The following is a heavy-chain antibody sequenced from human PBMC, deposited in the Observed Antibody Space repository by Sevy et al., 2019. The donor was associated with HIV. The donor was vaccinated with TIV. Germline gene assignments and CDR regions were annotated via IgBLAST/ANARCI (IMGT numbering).Heavy chain of an antibody. J-gene: IGHJ4*02. Sequence: GGSLRLSCAASGFSLDDYAMHWVRQSSGKGLEWVAGISWNSGSIGYADSEKGRFTISRDNARNTLYLQMNNMRSEDTALYYCARDIGAGSNSETSSPPFFFYYFDSWGQGTLVTVSS. D-gene: IGHD1-26*01. CDR3: ARDIGAGSNSETSSPPFFFYYFDS. V-gene: IGHV3-9*01. CDR2: ISWNSGSI. CDR1: GFSLDDYA.